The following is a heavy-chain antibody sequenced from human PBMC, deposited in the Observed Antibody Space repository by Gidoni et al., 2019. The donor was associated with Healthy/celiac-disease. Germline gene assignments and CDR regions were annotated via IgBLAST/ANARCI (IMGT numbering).Heavy chain of an antibody. CDR1: GFTCDDYA. Sequence: EVQLVASGGGWVQPGRSLRIPCAAPGFTCDDYAMHWVRQAPGKGLEWVSGISWNSGSIGYADSVKGRFTISRDNAKNSLYLQMNSLRSEDTALYYCAKDISLAVAVDNYYGMDVWGQGTTVTVSS. V-gene: IGHV3-9*01. J-gene: IGHJ6*02. CDR2: ISWNSGSI. D-gene: IGHD6-19*01. CDR3: AKDISLAVAVDNYYGMDV.